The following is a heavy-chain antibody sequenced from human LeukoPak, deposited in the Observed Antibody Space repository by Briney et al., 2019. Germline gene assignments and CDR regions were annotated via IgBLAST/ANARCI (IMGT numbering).Heavy chain of an antibody. CDR3: ARDGSGSYYTNNWFDP. V-gene: IGHV4-30-4*01. Sequence: SQTLSLTCTVSGGSISSGDYYWSWIRQPPGKGLEWIGYIYYSGSTYYNPSLKSRVTISVDTSKNQFSLKLSSVTAADTAVYYCARDGSGSYYTNNWFDPWGQGTLVTVSS. D-gene: IGHD3-10*01. CDR2: IYYSGST. CDR1: GGSISSGDYY. J-gene: IGHJ5*02.